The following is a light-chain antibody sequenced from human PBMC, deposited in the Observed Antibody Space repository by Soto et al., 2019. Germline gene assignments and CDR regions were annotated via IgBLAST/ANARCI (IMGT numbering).Light chain of an antibody. V-gene: IGLV2-8*01. CDR3: SSYAGTNKV. J-gene: IGLJ3*02. Sequence: QSALTQPPSASGSPGQSVTISCTGTSGDVGGHNFVSWYQFHPDKAPKLIIYEVSKRPSGVPNRFSGSKSDNTASLTVSGVQAEDEADYFCSSYAGTNKVFGGGTQLTVL. CDR1: SGDVGGHNF. CDR2: EVS.